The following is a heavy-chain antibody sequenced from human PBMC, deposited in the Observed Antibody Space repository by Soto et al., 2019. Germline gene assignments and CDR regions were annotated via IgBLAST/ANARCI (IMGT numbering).Heavy chain of an antibody. Sequence: QVQLVQSGAEVKKPGASVKVSCKASGYTFTSYGISWVRQAPGQGLEWMGWINSYNGNTNYAQKLQGRVTMTTDTPTSTADMELRRVRSDDTAVYYWAREPVAGIWFDPWGQGTLVTVSS. CDR2: INSYNGNT. D-gene: IGHD6-19*01. CDR1: GYTFTSYG. J-gene: IGHJ5*02. V-gene: IGHV1-18*01. CDR3: AREPVAGIWFDP.